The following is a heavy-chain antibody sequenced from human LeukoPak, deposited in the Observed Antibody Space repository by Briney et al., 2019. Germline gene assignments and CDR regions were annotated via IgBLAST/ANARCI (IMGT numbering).Heavy chain of an antibody. CDR3: ARDRHSSSWRGNWFDP. CDR2: ISSSGSTI. J-gene: IGHJ5*02. Sequence: GGSLRLSCAASGFTFSDYYMSWIRQAPGKGLEWVSYISSSGSTIYYADSVKGRFTISRDNAKNSLYLQMNSLRAEDTAVYYCARDRHSSSWRGNWFDPWGQGTLVTVSS. V-gene: IGHV3-11*01. CDR1: GFTFSDYY. D-gene: IGHD6-13*01.